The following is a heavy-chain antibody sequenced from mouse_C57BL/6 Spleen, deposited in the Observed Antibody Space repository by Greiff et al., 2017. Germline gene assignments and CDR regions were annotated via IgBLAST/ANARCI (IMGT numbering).Heavy chain of an antibody. J-gene: IGHJ4*01. CDR2: IDPSDSYT. CDR1: GYTFTSYW. Sequence: VQLQQPGAELVMPGASVKLSCKASGYTFTSYWMHWVKQRPGQGLEWIGEIDPSDSYTNYNQKFKGKSTLTVDKSSSTAYMQLSSLTSEDSAVYYCAGSDGYYDAMDYWGQGTSGTVSS. V-gene: IGHV1-69*01. CDR3: AGSDGYYDAMDY. D-gene: IGHD2-3*01.